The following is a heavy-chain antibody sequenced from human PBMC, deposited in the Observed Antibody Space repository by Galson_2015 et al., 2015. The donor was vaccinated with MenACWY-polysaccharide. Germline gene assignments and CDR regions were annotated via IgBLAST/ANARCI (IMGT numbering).Heavy chain of an antibody. D-gene: IGHD2-8*01. CDR2: INHSGST. V-gene: IGHV4-34*01. J-gene: IGHJ4*02. Sequence: SETLSLTCAVYGGSFSGYYWSWIRQPPGKGLEWIGEINHSGSTNYNPSLKSRVTISVDTSKNQFSLKLSSVTAADTAVYYCARGGEYCTNWGQGTLVTVSS. CDR3: ARGGEYCTN. CDR1: GGSFSGYY.